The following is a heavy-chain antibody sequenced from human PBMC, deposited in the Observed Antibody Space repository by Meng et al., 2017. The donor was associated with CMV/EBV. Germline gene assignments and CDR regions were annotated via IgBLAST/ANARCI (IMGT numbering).Heavy chain of an antibody. CDR2: IYTSGST. V-gene: IGHV4-4*07. CDR3: ARVGPGGRGALDY. D-gene: IGHD3-10*01. J-gene: IGHJ4*02. Sequence: TCTVSGGSISSYYWSWSRQPAGKGLEWIERIYTSGSTNYNPSLKSRVTMSVDTSKNQFSLKLSSVTAADTAVYYCARVGPGGRGALDYWGQGTLVTVSS. CDR1: GGSISSYY.